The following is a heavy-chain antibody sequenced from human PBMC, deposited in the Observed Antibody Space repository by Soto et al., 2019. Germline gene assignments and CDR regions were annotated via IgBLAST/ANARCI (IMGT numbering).Heavy chain of an antibody. CDR3: ARVPITMVRGVRPHYFDY. V-gene: IGHV4-30-4*01. J-gene: IGHJ4*02. CDR1: GGSISSGDYY. Sequence: SETLSLTCTVSGGSISSGDYYWSWIRQPPGKGLEWIGYIYYSGSTYYNPSLKSRVTISVDTSKNQFSLKLGSVTAADTAVYYCARVPITMVRGVRPHYFDYWGQGTLVTVSS. CDR2: IYYSGST. D-gene: IGHD3-10*01.